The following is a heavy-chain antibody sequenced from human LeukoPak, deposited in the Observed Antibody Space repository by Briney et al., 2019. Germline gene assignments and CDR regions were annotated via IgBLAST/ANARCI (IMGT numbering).Heavy chain of an antibody. Sequence: ASVKVSCKASGYTFTSYAMHWVRQAPGQRLEWMGWINAGNGNTKYSQKFQGRVTITRDTSASTAYMELSSLRSEDTAVYYCGGGKGCHTGSCFGPFDYWGQGTLVTVSS. CDR3: GGGKGCHTGSCFGPFDY. V-gene: IGHV1-3*01. D-gene: IGHD2-15*01. CDR1: GYTFTSYA. CDR2: INAGNGNT. J-gene: IGHJ4*02.